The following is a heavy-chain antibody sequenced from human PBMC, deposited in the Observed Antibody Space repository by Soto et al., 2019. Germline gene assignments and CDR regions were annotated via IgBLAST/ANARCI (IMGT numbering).Heavy chain of an antibody. J-gene: IGHJ3*02. D-gene: IGHD3-16*01. CDR2: IRFDGSNE. V-gene: IGHV3-30*02. CDR1: GSIFGGYG. CDR3: AKDMRGPRSDRDAFDI. Sequence: GGSLRLSCAASGSIFGGYGMHWVRQAPGKGLEWVAGIRFDGSNENYADSAKGRFTISRDNAKNMLYLQMNSLSVEDTAVYYCAKDMRGPRSDRDAFDIWGQGTMVTVSS.